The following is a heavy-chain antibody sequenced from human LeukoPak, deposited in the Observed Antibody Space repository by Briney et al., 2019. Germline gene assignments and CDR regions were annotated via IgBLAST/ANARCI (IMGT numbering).Heavy chain of an antibody. Sequence: ASVKVSCKASGYIFTSYDINWVRQATGQGLEWMGWMNPNSGNTGYAQKFQGRVTMTRNTSISTAYMELSSLRSEDTAVYYCARASYYCSSTSCYVDWFDPWGQGTLVTVSS. J-gene: IGHJ5*02. D-gene: IGHD2-2*01. CDR3: ARASYYCSSTSCYVDWFDP. V-gene: IGHV1-8*01. CDR1: GYIFTSYD. CDR2: MNPNSGNT.